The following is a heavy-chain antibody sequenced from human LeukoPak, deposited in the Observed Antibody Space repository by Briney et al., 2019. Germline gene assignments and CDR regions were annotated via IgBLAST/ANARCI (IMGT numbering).Heavy chain of an antibody. D-gene: IGHD2-2*01. CDR2: IIPIFGTA. J-gene: IGHJ4*02. CDR1: GGTFSGYA. CDR3: ARDLLGYCSSTSCSLDY. V-gene: IGHV1-69*13. Sequence: ASVKVSCKASGGTFSGYAISWVRQAPGQGLEWMGGIIPIFGTANYAQKFQGRVTITADESTSTAYMELGSLRSEDTAVYYCARDLLGYCSSTSCSLDYWGQGTLVTVSS.